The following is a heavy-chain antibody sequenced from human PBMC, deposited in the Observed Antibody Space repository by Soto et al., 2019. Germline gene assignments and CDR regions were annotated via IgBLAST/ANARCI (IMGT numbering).Heavy chain of an antibody. CDR3: ARGAPRGSIHDFDS. D-gene: IGHD3-10*01. Sequence: SETLSLTCAVSNFSLSKEYYWGWIRQPPGKGLEWFGSIHQSGSTYYNPSLKSRLTISIDKSKKQFYLRLSSVTAAATAVYYCARGAPRGSIHDFDSWGQGSLVTVSS. J-gene: IGHJ4*02. CDR1: NFSLSKEYY. V-gene: IGHV4-38-2*01. CDR2: IHQSGST.